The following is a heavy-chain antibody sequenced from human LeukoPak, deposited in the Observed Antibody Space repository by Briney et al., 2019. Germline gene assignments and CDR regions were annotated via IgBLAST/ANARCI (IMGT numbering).Heavy chain of an antibody. D-gene: IGHD4-11*01. V-gene: IGHV1-46*02. CDR1: GYNFNDYY. Sequence: GASVTVSCKASGYNFNDYYIYWVRQAPGHGLESMGYIHPDGGSTNYAQKFQGRVTMTSDMSTNTVYMELRSLRSEDTAMYYCARAFNSIQPLDYWGQGTLVTVSS. CDR3: ARAFNSIQPLDY. CDR2: IHPDGGST. J-gene: IGHJ4*02.